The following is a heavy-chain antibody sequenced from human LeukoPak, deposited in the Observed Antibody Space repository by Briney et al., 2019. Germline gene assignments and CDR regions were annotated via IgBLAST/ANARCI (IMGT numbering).Heavy chain of an antibody. CDR1: GFTFGDYA. CDR2: IRSKAYGGTT. V-gene: IGHV3-49*04. D-gene: IGHD2-15*01. Sequence: GGSLRLSCTASGFTFGDYAMSWVRQAPGKGLEWVGFIRSKAYGGTTEYAASVKGRITISRDDSKSIAYLQMNRLKTEDTGVYYCTRGINWSAPWGQGTLVTVYS. J-gene: IGHJ5*02. CDR3: TRGINWSAP.